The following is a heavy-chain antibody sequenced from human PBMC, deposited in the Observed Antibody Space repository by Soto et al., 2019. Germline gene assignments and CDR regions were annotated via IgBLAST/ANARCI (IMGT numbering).Heavy chain of an antibody. CDR3: VRVGLNRNYDFDF. CDR2: INPNSDVT. Sequence: QVQLVQSGAEVKKPGASVKVSCKASGYTFNSYYIHWVRQAPGQGLEWMGWINPNSDVTGYAQSFQGRVTLTRDMSMTTAYMDLTRLRSDDTAVYYCVRVGLNRNYDFDFWGQGTLITVSS. V-gene: IGHV1-2*02. D-gene: IGHD3-16*01. J-gene: IGHJ4*02. CDR1: GYTFNSYY.